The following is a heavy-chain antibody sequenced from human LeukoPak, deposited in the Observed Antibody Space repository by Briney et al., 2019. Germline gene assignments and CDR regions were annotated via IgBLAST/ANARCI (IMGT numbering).Heavy chain of an antibody. CDR1: GFTFSSHS. J-gene: IGHJ3*02. CDR2: ISYSSTYI. D-gene: IGHD1-7*01. V-gene: IGHV3-21*01. Sequence: PGXXLRLSCAASGFTFSSHSINWVRQAPGKGLEWVSSISYSSTYIYYADSVKGRFTISRDNAKNSLYLQMNSLRAEDTAVYYCARDKTGTNDAFDIWGLGTMVTVSS. CDR3: ARDKTGTNDAFDI.